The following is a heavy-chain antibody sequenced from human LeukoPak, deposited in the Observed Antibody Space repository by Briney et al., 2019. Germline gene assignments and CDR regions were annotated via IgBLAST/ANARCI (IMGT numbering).Heavy chain of an antibody. CDR1: GFTFSSYA. V-gene: IGHV3-23*01. J-gene: IGHJ4*02. CDR3: AKSMVRGVIITTLFDY. CDR2: ISGSGGST. Sequence: GGSLRLSCAASGFTFSSYAMSWLRQAPGKGLEWVSAISGSGGSTYYADSVKGRFTISRDNSKNTLYLQMNSLRAEDTAVYYCAKSMVRGVIITTLFDYWGQGTLVTVSS. D-gene: IGHD3-10*01.